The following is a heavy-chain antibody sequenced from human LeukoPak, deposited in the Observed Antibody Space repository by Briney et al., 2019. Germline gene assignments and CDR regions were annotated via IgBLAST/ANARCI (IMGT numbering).Heavy chain of an antibody. J-gene: IGHJ6*02. D-gene: IGHD5-18*01. CDR1: GGSTTSSSHY. Sequence: PSETLSLTCTVSGGSTTSSSHYWGWLRQSPGKGLEWIAIMYYTGSTYYNPPLKSRVSISVDTSRNQFSLKLTSVTAADTAVYYCARHRIQPPVLMDVWGRGTTVTVSS. CDR2: MYYTGST. V-gene: IGHV4-39*01. CDR3: ARHRIQPPVLMDV.